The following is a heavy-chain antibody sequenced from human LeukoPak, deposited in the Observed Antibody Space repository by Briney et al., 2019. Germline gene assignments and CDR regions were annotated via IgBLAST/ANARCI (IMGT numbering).Heavy chain of an antibody. CDR1: GFTFSSYA. CDR2: ISGSGGST. V-gene: IGHV3-23*01. J-gene: IGHJ4*02. CDR3: AKDNQWFGELLFDY. Sequence: GGSLSLSCAASGFTFSSYAMSWVRQAPGKGLEWVSAISGSGGSTYYADSVKGRFTISRDNSKNTLYLQMNSLRAEDTAVYYCAKDNQWFGELLFDYWGQGTLVTVSS. D-gene: IGHD3-10*01.